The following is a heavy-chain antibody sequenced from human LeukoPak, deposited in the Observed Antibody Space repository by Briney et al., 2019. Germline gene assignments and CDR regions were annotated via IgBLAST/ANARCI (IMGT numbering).Heavy chain of an antibody. D-gene: IGHD6-19*01. V-gene: IGHV1-2*02. J-gene: IGHJ4*02. CDR2: INPNSGGT. Sequence: GASVKVSCKASGYSFTGHYLHWVRQAPGQGLEWMGWINPNSGGTNYAQKFQGRVTMTRDTSISTAYMELSRLRSDDTAVYYCARWGWLVYYFDYWGQGTLVTVSS. CDR3: ARWGWLVYYFDY. CDR1: GYSFTGHY.